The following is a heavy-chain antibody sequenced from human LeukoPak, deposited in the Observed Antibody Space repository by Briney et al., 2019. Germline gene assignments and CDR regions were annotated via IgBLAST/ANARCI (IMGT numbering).Heavy chain of an antibody. V-gene: IGHV4-34*01. J-gene: IGHJ4*02. CDR3: ARKATIRGGFH. CDR1: GGSFSGYH. CDR2: INHSGST. Sequence: SETLSLTCAVYGGSFSGYHWSWLRQPPGKGLEWIGEINHSGSTNNNPSLKSRITISVDTSKNQFSLKLISVTAADTAVYYCARKATIRGGFHWGQGTLVTVSS. D-gene: IGHD3-16*01.